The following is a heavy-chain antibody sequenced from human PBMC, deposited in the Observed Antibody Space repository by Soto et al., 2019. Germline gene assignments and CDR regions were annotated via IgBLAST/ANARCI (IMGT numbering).Heavy chain of an antibody. CDR2: ISTTSSSI. J-gene: IGHJ4*02. D-gene: IGHD3-3*01. Sequence: LRLSCAASGFTFSSYSMNWVRQAPGKGLEWISYISTTSSSIYYADSVKGRFTISRDNAKNSLFLQMNSLRDEDTAVYYCARKGVAFDYWVQGALVTVSS. V-gene: IGHV3-48*02. CDR3: ARKGVAFDY. CDR1: GFTFSSYS.